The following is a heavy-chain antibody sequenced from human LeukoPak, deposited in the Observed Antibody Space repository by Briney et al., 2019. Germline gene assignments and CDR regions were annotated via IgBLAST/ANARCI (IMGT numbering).Heavy chain of an antibody. CDR1: GGSFNGYY. CDR3: ASMVATITAVFDY. J-gene: IGHJ4*02. Sequence: SETLSLTCAVYGGSFNGYYWSWIRQPPGKGLEWIGEINHSGSTNYNPSLKSRVTISVDTSKNQFSLKLSSVTAADTAVYYCASMVATITAVFDYWGQGTLVTVSS. D-gene: IGHD5-24*01. CDR2: INHSGST. V-gene: IGHV4-34*01.